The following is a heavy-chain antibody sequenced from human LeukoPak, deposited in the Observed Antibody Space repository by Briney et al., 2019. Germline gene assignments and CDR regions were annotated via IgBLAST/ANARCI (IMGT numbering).Heavy chain of an antibody. Sequence: GGSLRLSCAASGFTFSSYAMSWVRQAPGKGLEWVSAISGSGGSTYYADSVKGRFTISRDNSKNTLYLQMNSLRAKDTAVYYCAKDRGDGYIGTFDCWGQGTLVTVSS. V-gene: IGHV3-23*01. J-gene: IGHJ4*02. CDR1: GFTFSSYA. CDR3: AKDRGDGYIGTFDC. CDR2: ISGSGGST. D-gene: IGHD5-24*01.